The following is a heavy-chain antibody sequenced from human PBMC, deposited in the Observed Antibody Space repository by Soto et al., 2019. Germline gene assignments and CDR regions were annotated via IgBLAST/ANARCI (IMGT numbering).Heavy chain of an antibody. Sequence: SQMLSVRCGVSGGSSSSGGYSCSWIRQPPGKGLEWIGYIYHSGSTYYNPSLKSRVTISVDRSKNQFSLKLSSVTAADTAVYYCAGSGYYHNSGTDVRGQGTTVTVSS. CDR1: GGSSSSGGYS. V-gene: IGHV4-30-2*01. J-gene: IGHJ6*02. D-gene: IGHD3-22*01. CDR2: IYHSGST. CDR3: AGSGYYHNSGTDV.